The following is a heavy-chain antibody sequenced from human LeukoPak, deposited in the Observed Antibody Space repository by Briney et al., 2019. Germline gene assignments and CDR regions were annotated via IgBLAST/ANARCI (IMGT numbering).Heavy chain of an antibody. CDR2: INHSGST. V-gene: IGHV4-34*01. CDR1: GGSFSGYY. CDR3: ARGRGTSYFDY. Sequence: SETPSLTCAVYGGSFSGYYWSWIRQPPGKGLEWIGEINHSGSTNYNPSLKSRVTISVDTSKNQFSLKLSSVTAADTAVYYCARGRGTSYFDYWGQGTLVTVSS. J-gene: IGHJ4*02.